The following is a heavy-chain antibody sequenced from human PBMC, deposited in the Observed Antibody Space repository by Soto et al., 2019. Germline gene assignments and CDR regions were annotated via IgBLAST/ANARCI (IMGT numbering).Heavy chain of an antibody. J-gene: IGHJ5*02. CDR2: ISAYNGNT. CDR3: ARFVVVVPAAIRANWFDP. Sequence: ASVKVSCKASGYTFTSYGISWVRQAPGQGLEWMGWISAYNGNTNYAQKLQGRVTMTTDTSTSTAYMELRSLRSDDTAVYYCARFVVVVPAAIRANWFDPWGQGTLVTVSS. V-gene: IGHV1-18*01. CDR1: GYTFTSYG. D-gene: IGHD2-2*02.